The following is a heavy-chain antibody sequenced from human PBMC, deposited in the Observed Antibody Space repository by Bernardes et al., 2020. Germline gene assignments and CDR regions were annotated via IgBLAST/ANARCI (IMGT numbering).Heavy chain of an antibody. V-gene: IGHV4-31*03. CDR2: IYYSGST. J-gene: IGHJ5*02. CDR1: GGSISSGGYY. D-gene: IGHD3-10*01. Sequence: SETLSLTCTVSGGSISSGGYYWSWIRQHPGKGLEWIGYIYYSGSTYYNPSLKSRVTISVDTSKNQFSLKLSSVTAADTAVYYCARAPDITMVQGVMGGPWFDPWGQGTLVTVSS. CDR3: ARAPDITMVQGVMGGPWFDP.